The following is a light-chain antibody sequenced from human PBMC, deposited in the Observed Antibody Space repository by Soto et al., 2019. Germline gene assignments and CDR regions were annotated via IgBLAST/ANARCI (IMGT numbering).Light chain of an antibody. V-gene: IGLV1-40*01. CDR3: QSYDSSLSEGV. CDR1: SSNIGAGYD. J-gene: IGLJ1*01. CDR2: GNS. Sequence: QSVLTQPPSVSGAPGKRVTISCTGSSSNIGAGYDVHWYQQLPGTAPKLLIYGNSNRPSGVPDRFSGSKSGTSASLAITGLQAEDEADYYCQSYDSSLSEGVFGTGTKLSVL.